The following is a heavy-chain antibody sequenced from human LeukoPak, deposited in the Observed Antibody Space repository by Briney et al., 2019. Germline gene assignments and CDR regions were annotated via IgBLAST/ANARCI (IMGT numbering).Heavy chain of an antibody. CDR2: TNHSGST. CDR3: ARGVRFPIALDY. V-gene: IGHV4-34*01. J-gene: IGHJ4*02. Sequence: SETLSLTCAVYGGSFSGYYWSWIRQPPGKGLEWIGETNHSGSTNYNPSLKSRVTISVDTSKNQFSLKLSSVTAADTAVYYCARGVRFPIALDYWGQGTLVTVSS. D-gene: IGHD3-3*01. CDR1: GGSFSGYY.